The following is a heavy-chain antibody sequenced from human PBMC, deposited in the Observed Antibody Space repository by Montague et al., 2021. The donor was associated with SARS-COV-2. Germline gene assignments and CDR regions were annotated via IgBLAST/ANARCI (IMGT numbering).Heavy chain of an antibody. CDR1: GFTFSRYW. CDR3: ARVVKGGQDQDH. V-gene: IGHV3-7*01. J-gene: IGHJ4*02. CDR2: IQQDESEK. D-gene: IGHD2-15*01. Sequence: SLRLSCAASGFTFSRYWMSWVRQAPGRGLEWVANIQQDESEKNYVESVKGRFTISRDNGRNALYLQMNSLRVEDRALYYCARVVKGGQDQDHWGQGTLVTVSS.